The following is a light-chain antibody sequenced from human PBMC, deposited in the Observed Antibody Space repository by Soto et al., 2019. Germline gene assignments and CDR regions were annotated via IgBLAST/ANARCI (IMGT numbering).Light chain of an antibody. CDR3: CSYAGSYTDV. J-gene: IGLJ1*01. Sequence: QSALTQPGSVSGSPGQPVTISCTGTSRDVGGYKYVSWYQQHPGKAPKLMIYDVSKRPSGVPDRFSGSKSGSTASLTISGLQAEDEADYYCCSYAGSYTDVFGTGTKVTVL. CDR1: SRDVGGYKY. V-gene: IGLV2-11*01. CDR2: DVS.